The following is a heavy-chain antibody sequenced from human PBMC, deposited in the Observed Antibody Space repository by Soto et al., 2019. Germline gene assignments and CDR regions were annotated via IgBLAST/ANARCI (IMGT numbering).Heavy chain of an antibody. D-gene: IGHD6-13*01. CDR1: RFTFTSSA. V-gene: IGHV1-58*01. CDR2: IVVGSGNT. J-gene: IGHJ6*02. Sequence: GASVKVSCKASRFTFTSSAVQWVRQARGQRLEWIGWIVVGSGNTNYAQKFQERVTITRDMSTSTAYMELSSLRSEDTAVYYCAADHGAAGLGYYYGMDVWGQGTTVTVSS. CDR3: AADHGAAGLGYYYGMDV.